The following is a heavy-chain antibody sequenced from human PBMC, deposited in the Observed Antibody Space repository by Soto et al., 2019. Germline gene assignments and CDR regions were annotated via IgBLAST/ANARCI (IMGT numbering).Heavy chain of an antibody. CDR3: TTGVTSRGMDV. Sequence: GGSLRLSCEASGFTFKDVWMNWVRQAPGKGLEWVGRIKSKTDGGTTDYAAPVKGRFTISRDDSKNTLYLQMNSLKTEDTAVYYCTTGVTSRGMDVWGQGTTVTVSS. J-gene: IGHJ6*02. CDR1: GFTFKDVW. V-gene: IGHV3-15*07. CDR2: IKSKTDGGTT. D-gene: IGHD2-21*02.